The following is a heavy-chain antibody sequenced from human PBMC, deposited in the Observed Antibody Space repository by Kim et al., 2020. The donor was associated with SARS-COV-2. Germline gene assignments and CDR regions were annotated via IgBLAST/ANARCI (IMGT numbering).Heavy chain of an antibody. J-gene: IGHJ4*02. CDR1: GYTFTTYG. Sequence: ASVKVSCKASGYTFTTYGLDWVRQAPGQGLEWMGRIKTKTGIPTYAQGFTGRLVFSLDTSVSTAYLEISSLKAADTAVYYCARLSISWFYFDSWGQGTLVTVSS. CDR2: IKTKTGIP. V-gene: IGHV7-4-1*02. CDR3: ARLSISWFYFDS. D-gene: IGHD6-13*01.